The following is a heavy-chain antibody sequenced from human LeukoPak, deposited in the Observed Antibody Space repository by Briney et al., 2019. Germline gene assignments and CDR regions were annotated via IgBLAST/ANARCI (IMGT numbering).Heavy chain of an antibody. D-gene: IGHD2-21*01. Sequence: PSETLSLTCTVSGGSISSYYWSWIRQPPGKGLEWIGYIYYSGSTNYNPSLKSRVTISVDTSKNQFSLKLSSVTAADTAVYYCARHERGPDCFDYRGQGTLVTVSS. V-gene: IGHV4-59*08. J-gene: IGHJ4*02. CDR3: ARHERGPDCFDY. CDR2: IYYSGST. CDR1: GGSISSYY.